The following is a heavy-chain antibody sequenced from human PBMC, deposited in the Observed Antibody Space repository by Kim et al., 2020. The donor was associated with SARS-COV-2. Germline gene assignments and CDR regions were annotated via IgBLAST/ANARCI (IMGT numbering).Heavy chain of an antibody. CDR1: GGSISSSSYY. J-gene: IGHJ4*02. CDR3: ARHPARFKLGFWSGYYYFDY. Sequence: SETLSLTCTVSGGSISSSSYYWGWIRQPPGKGLEWIGSIYYSGSTYYNPSLKSRVTISVDTSKNQFSLKLSSVTAADTAVYYCARHPARFKLGFWSGYYYFDYWGQGTLVTVSS. CDR2: IYYSGST. D-gene: IGHD3-3*01. V-gene: IGHV4-39*01.